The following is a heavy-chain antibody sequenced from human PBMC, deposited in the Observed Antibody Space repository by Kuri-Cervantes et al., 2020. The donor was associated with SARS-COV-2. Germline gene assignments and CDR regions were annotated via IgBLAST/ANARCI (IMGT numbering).Heavy chain of an antibody. V-gene: IGHV4-39*07. CDR3: ARGVPGY. CDR1: GGSISSSSYY. Sequence: SETLSLTCTVSGGSISSSSYYWGWIRQPPGKGLEWIGSIYYSGSTYYNPSLKSRVTISVDTPKNQFSLKLSSVTAADTAVYYCARGVPGYWGQGSLVTVSS. CDR2: IYYSGST. D-gene: IGHD6-6*01. J-gene: IGHJ4*02.